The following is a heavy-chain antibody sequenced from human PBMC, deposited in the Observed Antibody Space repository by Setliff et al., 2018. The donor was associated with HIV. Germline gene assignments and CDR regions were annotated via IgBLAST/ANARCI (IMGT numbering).Heavy chain of an antibody. Sequence: SETLSLTCTVSGYSMSGGYNWGWIRQSPEKGLEWSGNIYHVGTTYYNPSLKSRVTISIDTSKEWFSLQLTSVTRADTATYYCVRGGGEHYDFLSGHYTPWGDFWGQGTLVTVSS. V-gene: IGHV4-38-2*02. CDR2: IYHVGTT. D-gene: IGHD3-3*01. J-gene: IGHJ4*02. CDR3: VRGGGEHYDFLSGHYTPWGDF. CDR1: GYSMSGGYN.